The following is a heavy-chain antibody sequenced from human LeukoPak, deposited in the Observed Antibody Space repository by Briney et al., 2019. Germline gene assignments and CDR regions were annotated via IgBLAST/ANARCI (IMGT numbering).Heavy chain of an antibody. Sequence: SETLSLTCTVSGDSISAGTYYWGWIRQPPGKGLEWIGTIHYSGGTYYNPSLKSRVTISVDTSKNQFSLRLTSATAADTAVYYCARPYSNYVGNDAFAIWGQGTMVTVSS. CDR1: GDSISAGTYY. V-gene: IGHV4-39*01. J-gene: IGHJ3*02. D-gene: IGHD4-11*01. CDR2: IHYSGGT. CDR3: ARPYSNYVGNDAFAI.